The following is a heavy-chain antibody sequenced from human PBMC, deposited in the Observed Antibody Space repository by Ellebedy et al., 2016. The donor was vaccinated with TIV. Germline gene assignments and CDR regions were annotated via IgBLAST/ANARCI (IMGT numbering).Heavy chain of an antibody. J-gene: IGHJ5*02. Sequence: GESLKISCTASGFTFGDYAMSWFRQGPGKGLEWVGFIRSKAYGGTTEYAASVRGRFTISRDDSKSVAYLQMNSLKTEDTAVYYCTRDGGGVAATGPVYNWFDPWGQGTLVTVSS. CDR1: GFTFGDYA. V-gene: IGHV3-49*03. CDR2: IRSKAYGGTT. D-gene: IGHD1-26*01. CDR3: TRDGGGVAATGPVYNWFDP.